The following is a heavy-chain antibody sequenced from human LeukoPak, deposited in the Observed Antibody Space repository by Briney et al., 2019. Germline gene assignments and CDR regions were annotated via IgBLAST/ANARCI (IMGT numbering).Heavy chain of an antibody. CDR1: GYTFTSYG. CDR2: ISAYNGNT. Sequence: ASVKVSCKASGYTFTSYGISWVRQAPGQGLEWMGWISAYNGNTNYAQKLQGRVTMTTDTSTSTAYMELRSLRSDDTAVYYCARGDVLRFLEWLSVTRDDAFDIWGQGTMVTVSS. D-gene: IGHD3-3*01. V-gene: IGHV1-18*01. J-gene: IGHJ3*02. CDR3: ARGDVLRFLEWLSVTRDDAFDI.